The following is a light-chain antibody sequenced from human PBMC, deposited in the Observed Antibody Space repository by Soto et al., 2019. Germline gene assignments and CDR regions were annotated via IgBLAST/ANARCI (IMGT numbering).Light chain of an antibody. CDR1: QDISNY. CDR3: QHYDNLPPIT. J-gene: IGKJ5*01. CDR2: DAS. V-gene: IGKV1-33*01. Sequence: IQMPQSPSFLSASVGDRVTITCQVSQDISNYLNWYQHKPGKAPKLLIYDASTLEIGVPSRFSGSRFGTDFTFTISSLQPEDVATYYCQHYDNLPPITFGQGTRLEIK.